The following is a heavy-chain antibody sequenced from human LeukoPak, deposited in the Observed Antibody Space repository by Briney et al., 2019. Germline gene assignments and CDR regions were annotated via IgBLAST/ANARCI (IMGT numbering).Heavy chain of an antibody. CDR2: IRSKAYGGTT. J-gene: IGHJ4*02. CDR1: GCTFGDYA. CDR3: ARDRGYRGTKPRDY. Sequence: KPGGSLRLSCTASGCTFGDYAMSWFRQAPGKGLEWVGFIRSKAYGGTTEYAASVKGRFTISRDDSKSIAFLQMNSLKTEDTAVYYCARDRGYRGTKPRDYWGQGTLVTVSS. V-gene: IGHV3-49*05. D-gene: IGHD1-26*01.